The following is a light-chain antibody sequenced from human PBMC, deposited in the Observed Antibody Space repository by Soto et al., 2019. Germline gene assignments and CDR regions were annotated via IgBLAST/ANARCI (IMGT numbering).Light chain of an antibody. V-gene: IGKV3-11*01. CDR1: PSVTNY. CDR3: QQRNIWPPVT. CDR2: GAF. J-gene: IGKJ5*01. Sequence: EIVLTQSTATLSLSQGERATLSCRASPSVTNYLAWYQQKPGQPPRLLIYGAFNRAAGIPARFSGSGSGTDFTLTISSLEPEDSAVYYCQQRNIWPPVTFGQGTRLEIK.